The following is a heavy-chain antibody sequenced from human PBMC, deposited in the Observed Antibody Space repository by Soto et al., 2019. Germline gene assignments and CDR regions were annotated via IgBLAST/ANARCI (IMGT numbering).Heavy chain of an antibody. CDR2: ISSSGSTI. J-gene: IGHJ6*02. CDR1: GFTFSSYE. CDR3: ARDGDSSGYYFYYYYGMDV. Sequence: GSLRLSCAASGFTFSSYEMNWVRQAPGKGLEWVSYISSSGSTIYYADSVKGRFTISRDNAKNSLYLQMNSLRAEDTAVYYCARDGDSSGYYFYYYYGMDVWGQGTTVTVSS. V-gene: IGHV3-48*03. D-gene: IGHD3-22*01.